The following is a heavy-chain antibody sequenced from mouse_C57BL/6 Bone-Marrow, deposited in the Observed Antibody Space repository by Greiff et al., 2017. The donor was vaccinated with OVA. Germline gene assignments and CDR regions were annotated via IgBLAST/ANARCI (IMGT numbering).Heavy chain of an antibody. V-gene: IGHV5-17*01. J-gene: IGHJ3*01. CDR2: ISSGSSTL. CDR3: ARTPWFAY. CDR1: GFTFSDYG. Sequence: EVNVVESGGGLVKPGGSLKLSCAASGFTFSDYGMHWVRQAPEKGLEWVAYISSGSSTLYYADTVKGRFTISRDNAKNTLFLQMTSLRSEDTAMYYCARTPWFAYWGQGTLVTVSA.